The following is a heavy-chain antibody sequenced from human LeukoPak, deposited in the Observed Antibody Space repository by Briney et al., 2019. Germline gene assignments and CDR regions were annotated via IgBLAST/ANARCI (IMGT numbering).Heavy chain of an antibody. CDR1: GYTFTAYY. CDR2: INPNSGHT. CDR3: ASVAFCRSASCDYFMDV. J-gene: IGHJ6*03. Sequence: ASVKVSCKASGYTFTAYYLHWVRQAPGQGLEWVGWINPNSGHTANAQKFQGRVIMTRDTSITTAYMELNSLRSDDTAVYYCASVAFCRSASCDYFMDVWGKGTTVTVSS. V-gene: IGHV1-2*02. D-gene: IGHD2-2*01.